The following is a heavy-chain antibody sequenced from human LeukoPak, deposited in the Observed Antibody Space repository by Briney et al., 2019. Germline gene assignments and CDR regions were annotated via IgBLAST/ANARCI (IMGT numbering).Heavy chain of an antibody. CDR1: GGSISPYN. Sequence: PSETLSLTCSVSGGSISPYNWNWIRQTPGKGLEWIGFIYYNGITKYNPSLEGRVTVSVDTSKKQFSLKLNSVTAADTAVYYCARHTNIAVAGTGRFDPWGQGTLVTVSS. D-gene: IGHD6-19*01. J-gene: IGHJ5*02. V-gene: IGHV4-59*08. CDR3: ARHTNIAVAGTGRFDP. CDR2: IYYNGIT.